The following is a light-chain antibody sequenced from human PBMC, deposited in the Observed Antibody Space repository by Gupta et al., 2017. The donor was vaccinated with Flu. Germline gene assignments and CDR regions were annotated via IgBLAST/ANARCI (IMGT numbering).Light chain of an antibody. V-gene: IGLV3-21*02. J-gene: IGLJ2*01. CDR1: NIGSKS. CDR2: DDS. CDR3: QVWDSYNDHVV. Sequence: SYVLTQPPSVSVAPGQTATLPCGGNNIGSKSVHWYQQKPGQAPVLVVYDDSGRPSGIPDRFSGSNSGNTATLAISRVEAGDEADYYCQVWDSYNDHVVFGGGTKLTVL.